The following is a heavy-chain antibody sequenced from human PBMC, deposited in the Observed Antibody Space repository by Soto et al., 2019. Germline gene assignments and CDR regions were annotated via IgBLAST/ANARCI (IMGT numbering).Heavy chain of an antibody. CDR2: ISYDGSNK. Sequence: PGGSLRLSCAASGFTFSSYAMHWVRQAPGKGLEWVAVISYDGSNKYYADSVKGRFTISRDNAKNSLYLQMNTLRAGDTAVYYCARGGYYYDTSGPFVYWGQGALVTVSS. D-gene: IGHD3-22*01. J-gene: IGHJ4*02. V-gene: IGHV3-30-3*01. CDR3: ARGGYYYDTSGPFVY. CDR1: GFTFSSYA.